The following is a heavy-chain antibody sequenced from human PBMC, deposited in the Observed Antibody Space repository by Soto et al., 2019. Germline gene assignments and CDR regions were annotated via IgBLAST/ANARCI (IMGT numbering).Heavy chain of an antibody. CDR1: GGTFSSYT. V-gene: IGHV1-69*04. D-gene: IGHD6-19*01. CDR2: IIPILGIA. J-gene: IGHJ2*01. Sequence: ASVKVSCKASGGTFSSYTISWVRQAPGQGLEWMGRIIPILGIANYAQKFQGRVTITADKSTSTAYMELSSLRSEDTAVYYCAREGYSSGWYWYFDLWGRGTLVTVSS. CDR3: AREGYSSGWYWYFDL.